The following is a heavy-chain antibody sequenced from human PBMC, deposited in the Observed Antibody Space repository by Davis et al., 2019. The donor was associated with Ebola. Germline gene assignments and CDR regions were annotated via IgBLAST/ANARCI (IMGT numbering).Heavy chain of an antibody. J-gene: IGHJ6*03. D-gene: IGHD2-2*01. CDR3: ARGQAGYCSSTSCYLPYYYYYYMDV. CDR1: GYTFTSYG. Sequence: SVKVSCKASGYTFTSYGISWVRQAPGQGLEWMGGIIPIFGTANYAQKFQGRVTITADESTSTAYMELSSLRSEDTAVYYCARGQAGYCSSTSCYLPYYYYYYMDVWGKGTTVTVSS. CDR2: IIPIFGTA. V-gene: IGHV1-69*13.